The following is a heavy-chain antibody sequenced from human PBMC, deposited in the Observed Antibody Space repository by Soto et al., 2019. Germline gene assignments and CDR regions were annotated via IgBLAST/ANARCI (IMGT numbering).Heavy chain of an antibody. D-gene: IGHD3-22*01. V-gene: IGHV4-31*03. CDR1: GGSISSRVNY. J-gene: IGHJ6*02. CDR2: IYYTAST. CDR3: ARDFYDSTGYYYYGMDV. Sequence: LETLSRTFTLGGGSISSRVNYWSWFRQHPGNGLEWIGHIYYTASTYYNPCIKRRVTISVDTSKNQFSLNMSSVTAADTAVYYCARDFYDSTGYYYYGMDVWGQGTTLTGS.